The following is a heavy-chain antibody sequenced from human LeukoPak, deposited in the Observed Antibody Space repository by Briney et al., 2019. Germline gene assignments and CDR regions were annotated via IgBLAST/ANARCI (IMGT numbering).Heavy chain of an antibody. V-gene: IGHV3-9*01. Sequence: PGRSVRLSCAASGFTFDDYAMHWVRQAPGKGLEWVSGLSWNSGSIGYADSVKGRFTISRDNAKNSLYLQMNSLRADDTALYYCAKGTCSSTSCSPGVYWGQGTLVTVSS. D-gene: IGHD2-2*01. CDR3: AKGTCSSTSCSPGVY. CDR2: LSWNSGSI. CDR1: GFTFDDYA. J-gene: IGHJ4*02.